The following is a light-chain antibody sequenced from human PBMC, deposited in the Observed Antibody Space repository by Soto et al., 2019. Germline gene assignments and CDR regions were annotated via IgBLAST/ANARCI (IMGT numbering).Light chain of an antibody. CDR1: QSASSY. CDR2: DAS. J-gene: IGKJ5*01. V-gene: IGKV3-11*01. Sequence: EIVLTQSPATLSLSPGERATLSCRASQSASSYLAWYQQKPGQAPRLLIYDASSRATGIPARFSGSGSGTDFTLTISSLEPEDFAVYYCQQRSNWITFGQGTRLEIK. CDR3: QQRSNWIT.